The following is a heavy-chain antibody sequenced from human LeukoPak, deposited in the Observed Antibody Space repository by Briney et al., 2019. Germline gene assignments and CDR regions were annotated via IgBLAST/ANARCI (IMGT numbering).Heavy chain of an antibody. CDR1: GYTFTTYD. J-gene: IGHJ4*02. CDR2: MNPNSGNT. V-gene: IGHV1-8*01. Sequence: GASVKVFCEASGYTFTTYDINWVRQAAGQGLEWMGWMNPNSGNTGNAQKFQGRVTMTRNTSISTAYMELTSLTSEDTAVYFCARIAAPGNRRLNFWGQGTLVTVSS. D-gene: IGHD6-13*01. CDR3: ARIAAPGNRRLNF.